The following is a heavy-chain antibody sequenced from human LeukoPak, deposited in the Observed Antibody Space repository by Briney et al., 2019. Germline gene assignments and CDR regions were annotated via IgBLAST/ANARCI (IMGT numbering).Heavy chain of an antibody. CDR3: AVNYYDSSGYYPYFDY. Sequence: ASVKVSCKDSGYTFTGYYMHWVRQAPGQGLEWMGWINPNSGGTNYAQKFQGRVTMTRDTSISTAYMELSRLRSDDTAVYYCAVNYYDSSGYYPYFDYWGQGTLVTVSS. CDR1: GYTFTGYY. D-gene: IGHD3-22*01. CDR2: INPNSGGT. V-gene: IGHV1-2*02. J-gene: IGHJ4*02.